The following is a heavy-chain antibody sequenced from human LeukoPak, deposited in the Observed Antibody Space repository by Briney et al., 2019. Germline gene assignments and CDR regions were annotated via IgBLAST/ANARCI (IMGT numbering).Heavy chain of an antibody. CDR1: GFMFSSNW. D-gene: IGHD2-15*01. V-gene: IGHV3-7*03. CDR3: AREVVSSPSYFDS. CDR2: IKEDGTET. J-gene: IGHJ4*02. Sequence: GGSLRLSCAASGFMFSSNWMSWVRLAPGKGLEWVANIKEDGTETYYVDSVKGRFTISRDNAKNSLYLQMNSLRVEDTAVYYCAREVVSSPSYFDSWGQGTLVTVSS.